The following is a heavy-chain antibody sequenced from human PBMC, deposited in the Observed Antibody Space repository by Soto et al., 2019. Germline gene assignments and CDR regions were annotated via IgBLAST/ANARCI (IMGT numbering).Heavy chain of an antibody. CDR2: IYWDDDK. V-gene: IGHV2-5*02. CDR1: GFSLSTRGMG. Sequence: QITLKESGPTLVKPTQTLTLTCTVSGFSLSTRGMGVGWIRQPPGKALEWLALIYWDDDKRYTPSLKSRLTLTNDTSKHQVALTMTNVEPEDTGAYYCARDSSGYYGMDVWGQGTTVTVSS. D-gene: IGHD6-6*01. CDR3: ARDSSGYYGMDV. J-gene: IGHJ6*02.